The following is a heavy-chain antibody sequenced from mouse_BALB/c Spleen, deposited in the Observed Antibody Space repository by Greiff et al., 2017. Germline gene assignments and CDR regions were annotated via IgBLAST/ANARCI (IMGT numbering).Heavy chain of an antibody. J-gene: IGHJ4*01. D-gene: IGHD2-4*01. Sequence: VQLQQSGPELVKPGASVKISCKASGYAFSSSWMYWVKQRPGQGLEWIGRIYPGDGDTNYNGKFKGKATLTADKSSSTAYMQVSSLTSVDSAVYFCARNDFIYYYAMDYWGQGTSVTVSS. V-gene: IGHV1-82*01. CDR2: IYPGDGDT. CDR3: ARNDFIYYYAMDY. CDR1: GYAFSSSW.